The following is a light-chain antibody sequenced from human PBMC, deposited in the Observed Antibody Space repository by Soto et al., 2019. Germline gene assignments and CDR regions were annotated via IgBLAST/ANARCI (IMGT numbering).Light chain of an antibody. CDR2: GAS. J-gene: IGKJ4*01. V-gene: IGKV3-20*01. Sequence: ENVLTQSPGRRSLSPGERATLSCRASQSVARSSIAWYQQKVGQPPRLLIYGASGRATGVPDRISGSGSGTVFTLTIERVEAEDFAVYHCQQYATSPLTFGGGTTLEIK. CDR3: QQYATSPLT. CDR1: QSVARSS.